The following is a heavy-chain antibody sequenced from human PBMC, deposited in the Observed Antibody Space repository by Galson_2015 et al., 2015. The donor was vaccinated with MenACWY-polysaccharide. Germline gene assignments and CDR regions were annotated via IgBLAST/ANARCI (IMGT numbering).Heavy chain of an antibody. Sequence: SLRLSCAVSGFTFTDYYMSWIRQAPGKGLEWVSYISSSGRTIYYADSVKGRLTLSRDNAKNSLYLQMNSLRAEDTAVYYCAREAVVGAFDIWGQGTMVTVSS. D-gene: IGHD4-23*01. J-gene: IGHJ3*02. V-gene: IGHV3-11*01. CDR3: AREAVVGAFDI. CDR1: GFTFTDYY. CDR2: ISSSGRTI.